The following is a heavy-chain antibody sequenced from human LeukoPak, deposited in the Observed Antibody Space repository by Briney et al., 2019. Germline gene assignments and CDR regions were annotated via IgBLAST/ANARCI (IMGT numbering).Heavy chain of an antibody. CDR1: GFTFSSYA. CDR2: ISGSGGST. V-gene: IGHV3-23*01. D-gene: IGHD2-2*01. Sequence: GGSLRLSCAASGFTFSSYAMSWVRQAPGKGLEWVSAISGSGGSTYYADSGKGRVTISRDNSKNTLYLQMNSLRAEDTAVYYCAKSRPRYCSSTSCYFDYWGQGTLVTVSS. CDR3: AKSRPRYCSSTSCYFDY. J-gene: IGHJ4*02.